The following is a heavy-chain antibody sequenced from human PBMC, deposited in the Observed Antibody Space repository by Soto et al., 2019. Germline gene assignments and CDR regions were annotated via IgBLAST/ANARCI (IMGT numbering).Heavy chain of an antibody. Sequence: ASVKVSCKDSGGTFSSYAISWVRQAPGQGLEWMGGIIPIFGTANYAQKFQGRVTITADKSTSTAYMELSSLRSEDTAVYYCARGDDSSGYGPIFDYWGQGTLVTVSS. CDR1: GGTFSSYA. J-gene: IGHJ4*02. D-gene: IGHD3-22*01. CDR2: IIPIFGTA. V-gene: IGHV1-69*06. CDR3: ARGDDSSGYGPIFDY.